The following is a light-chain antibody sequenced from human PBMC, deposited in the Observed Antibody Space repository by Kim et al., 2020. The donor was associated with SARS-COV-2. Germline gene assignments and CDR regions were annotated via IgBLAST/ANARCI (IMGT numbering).Light chain of an antibody. J-gene: IGKJ4*01. CDR3: QQASSFLALT. CDR1: QGNSIL. V-gene: IGKV1-12*01. CDR2: AES. Sequence: VGERRPITGRASQGNSILLDLYQQKPRTAPRLLLYAESSLQSRVPSRFRGSGSGTDFTLTISSLQPEDFAAYYCQQASSFLALTFGGGTKVDIK.